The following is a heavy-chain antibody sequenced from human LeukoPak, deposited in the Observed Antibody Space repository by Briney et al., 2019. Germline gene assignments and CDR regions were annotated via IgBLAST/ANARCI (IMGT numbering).Heavy chain of an antibody. CDR1: GFTFSDYY. D-gene: IGHD4-4*01. J-gene: IGHJ4*02. Sequence: SGGSLRLSCAASGFTFSDYYMSWIRQAPGKGLEWVSYISSSGSTIYYADSVKGRFTISRDNAKNSLYLQMISLRAEDTAVYYCARKVTTGPFDYWGQGTLVTVSS. V-gene: IGHV3-11*01. CDR2: ISSSGSTI. CDR3: ARKVTTGPFDY.